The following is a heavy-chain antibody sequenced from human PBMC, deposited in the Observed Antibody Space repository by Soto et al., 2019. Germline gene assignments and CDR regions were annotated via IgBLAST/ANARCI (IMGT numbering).Heavy chain of an antibody. D-gene: IGHD3-9*01. CDR1: GYTFTSYG. Sequence: ASVKVSCKASGYTFTSYGISWVRQAPGQGLEWMGWISAYNGNTNYAQKLQGRVTMTTDTSTSTAYMELRSLRSDDTAVYYCARDAVSFRQHRYDDAFDIWGQGTMVTVSS. V-gene: IGHV1-18*01. CDR3: ARDAVSFRQHRYDDAFDI. J-gene: IGHJ3*02. CDR2: ISAYNGNT.